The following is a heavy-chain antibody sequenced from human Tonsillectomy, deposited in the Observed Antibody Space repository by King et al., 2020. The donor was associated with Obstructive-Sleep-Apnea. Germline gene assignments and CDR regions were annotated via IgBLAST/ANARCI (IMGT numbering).Heavy chain of an antibody. CDR1: GDSISNSDYH. V-gene: IGHV4-31*03. CDR2: IFHSGNT. CDR3: ARVPLGKGTFDI. J-gene: IGHJ3*02. D-gene: IGHD7-27*01. Sequence: VQLQESGPGLVRPSQSLSLTCTVSGDSISNSDYHWSWIRQHPRKGLEWIGYIFHSGNTYYNPSLKNRLIISVDSSRNQFSLWLSSMTAADTAIYYCARVPLGKGTFDIWGQVTTVTVSS.